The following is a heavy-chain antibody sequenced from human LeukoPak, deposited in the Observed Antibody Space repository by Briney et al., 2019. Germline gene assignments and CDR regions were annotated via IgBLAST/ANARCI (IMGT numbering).Heavy chain of an antibody. CDR1: GVSISSGGYY. D-gene: IGHD3-3*01. Sequence: SETLSLTCTVSGVSISSGGYYWRWIRQHPGKGLEWIGYIYHSGSTYYNPSLKSRVTISVDTSKNQFSLNLNSVTAADTAVYYCARESGYGAHDYWGQGTLVTVSS. V-gene: IGHV4-30-4*08. CDR2: IYHSGST. CDR3: ARESGYGAHDY. J-gene: IGHJ4*02.